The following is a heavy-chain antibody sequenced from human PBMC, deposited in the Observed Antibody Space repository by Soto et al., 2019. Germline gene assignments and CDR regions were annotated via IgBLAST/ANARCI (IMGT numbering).Heavy chain of an antibody. CDR2: INPSGGST. V-gene: IGHV1-46*01. Sequence: ASVKVSCKASGYTFTSYYMHWVRQAPGQGLEWMGIINPSGGSTSYAQKFQGRVTMTRDTSTSTVYMELSSLRSEDTAVYYCARSANPDYDSSGYYSFDDCGQGTLVTGSS. D-gene: IGHD3-22*01. CDR3: ARSANPDYDSSGYYSFDD. J-gene: IGHJ4*02. CDR1: GYTFTSYY.